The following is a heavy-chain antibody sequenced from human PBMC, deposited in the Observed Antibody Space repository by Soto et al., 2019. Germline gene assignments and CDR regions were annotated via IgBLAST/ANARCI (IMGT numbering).Heavy chain of an antibody. J-gene: IGHJ6*02. CDR2: ITAYNNKT. D-gene: IGHD6-6*01. V-gene: IGHV1-18*04. CDR1: GYNFFSYG. CDR3: ERTRVARPGSYGMDV. Sequence: VASVKVSCKAAGYNFFSYGISWVRQAPGQGLEWMGWITAYNNKTKFDQRLQGRVTLTTDTSTTTAYMELRSLRSDDTAVYYCERTRVARPGSYGMDVWGPGTKVPVYS.